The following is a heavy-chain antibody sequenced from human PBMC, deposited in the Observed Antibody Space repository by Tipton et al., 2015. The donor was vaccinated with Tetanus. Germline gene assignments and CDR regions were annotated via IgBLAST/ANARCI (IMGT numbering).Heavy chain of an antibody. D-gene: IGHD6-6*01. CDR2: VWFDGSNA. CDR1: GFTFSRYG. Sequence: SLRLSCAASGFTFSRYGMHWVRQAPGKGLEWVAVVWFDGSNATCVDSVTGRFIISRDNAKNTVFLQMNGLRVDDTAVYYCARDRGRSTSSTIWFDPWGQGTLVVVSA. CDR3: ARDRGRSTSSTIWFDP. V-gene: IGHV3-33*01. J-gene: IGHJ5*02.